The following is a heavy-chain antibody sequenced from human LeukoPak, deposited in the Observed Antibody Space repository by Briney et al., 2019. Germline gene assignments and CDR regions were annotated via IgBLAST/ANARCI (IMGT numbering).Heavy chain of an antibody. Sequence: ASVKVSCKASGYTFTSYAMHWVRQAPGQRLEWMGWINAGNGNTKYSQEFQGRVTITRDTSASTAYMELSSLRSEDMAVYYCARAYYYDSSGYDYWGQGTLVTVSS. V-gene: IGHV1-3*03. CDR3: ARAYYYDSSGYDY. CDR1: GYTFTSYA. CDR2: INAGNGNT. D-gene: IGHD3-22*01. J-gene: IGHJ4*02.